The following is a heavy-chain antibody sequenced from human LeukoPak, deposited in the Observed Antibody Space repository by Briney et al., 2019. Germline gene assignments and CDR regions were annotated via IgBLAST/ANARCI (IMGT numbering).Heavy chain of an antibody. CDR3: AKDPPRVTIFGVVITEYDP. D-gene: IGHD3-3*01. CDR1: GFTFSSYA. V-gene: IGHV3-23*01. J-gene: IGHJ5*02. CDR2: ISGSGGST. Sequence: GGSLRLPCAASGFTFSSYAMSWVRQAPGKGLEWVSAISGSGGSTYYADSVKGRFTISRDNSKNTLYLQMNSLRAEDTAVYYCAKDPPRVTIFGVVITEYDPWGQGTLVTVSS.